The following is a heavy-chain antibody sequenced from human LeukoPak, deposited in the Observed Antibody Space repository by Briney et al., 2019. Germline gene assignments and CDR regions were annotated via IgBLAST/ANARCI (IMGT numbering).Heavy chain of an antibody. V-gene: IGHV3-48*01. CDR2: ISSRTT. D-gene: IGHD3-10*02. CDR1: GFPFSSYS. CDR3: AELGITMIGGV. Sequence: PGGSLRLSCAASGFPFSSYSMNWVRQAPGEGLEWVSYISSRTTSYADSVKGRFTISRDNAKNSLYLQMNSLRAEDTAVYYCAELGITMIGGVWGKGTTVTISS. J-gene: IGHJ6*04.